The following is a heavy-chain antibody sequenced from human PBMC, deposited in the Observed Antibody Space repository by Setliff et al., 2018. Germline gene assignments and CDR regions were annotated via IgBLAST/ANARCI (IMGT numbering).Heavy chain of an antibody. CDR2: IFYSGDT. Sequence: PSETLSLTCTVSGASIRSHYWSWIRQPPGKGLEWIGFIFYSGDTKSNPSLKSRVTMSVDTSKNQFSLKPSSVTAADTAVYYCARDRTYYGSGTYTRWFDYWGQGTLVTVSS. CDR3: ARDRTYYGSGTYTRWFDY. J-gene: IGHJ4*02. V-gene: IGHV4-59*11. D-gene: IGHD3-10*01. CDR1: GASIRSHY.